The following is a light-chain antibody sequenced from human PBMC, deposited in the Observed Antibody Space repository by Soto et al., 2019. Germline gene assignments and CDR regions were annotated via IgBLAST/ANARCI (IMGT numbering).Light chain of an antibody. CDR1: QSISNN. V-gene: IGKV3-15*01. CDR2: GAS. J-gene: IGKJ1*01. CDR3: QQYNNWWT. Sequence: EILLTQSPATLSVSPGERATLSCRASQSISNNLAWYHQKPGQAPRLLIYGASTRATGIPARFSGSGSGTEFTLTISSLQSDEFAVYYCQQYNNWWTFGQGTKVEIK.